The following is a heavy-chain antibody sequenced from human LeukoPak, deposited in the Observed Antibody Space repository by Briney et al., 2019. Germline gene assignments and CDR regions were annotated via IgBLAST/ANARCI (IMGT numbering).Heavy chain of an antibody. J-gene: IGHJ4*02. CDR3: ARFYRSYGPLGY. Sequence: ASVKVSCKASGYTFTGYYMHWVRQAPGQGLEWMGWISAYNGNTNYAQKLQGRVTMTTDTSTSTAYMELRSLRSDDTAVYYCARFYRSYGPLGYWGQGTLVTVSS. V-gene: IGHV1-18*04. CDR1: GYTFTGYY. CDR2: ISAYNGNT. D-gene: IGHD1-26*01.